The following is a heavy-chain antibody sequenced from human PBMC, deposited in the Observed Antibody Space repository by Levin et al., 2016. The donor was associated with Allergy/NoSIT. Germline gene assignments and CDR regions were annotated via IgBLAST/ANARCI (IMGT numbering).Heavy chain of an antibody. V-gene: IGHV3-21*01. J-gene: IGHJ4*02. CDR2: ISSGSNYI. CDR1: GFSFSSYS. D-gene: IGHD6-19*01. CDR3: VRDGGAEKYVNIAVAGTR. Sequence: GGSLRLSCAASGFSFSSYSMNWVRQAPGKGLEWVSSISSGSNYISYVDSVKGRFTISRDNAKNSLYLQMNSLRVEDTAVYYCVRDGGAEKYVNIAVAGTRWGQGTLVTVSS.